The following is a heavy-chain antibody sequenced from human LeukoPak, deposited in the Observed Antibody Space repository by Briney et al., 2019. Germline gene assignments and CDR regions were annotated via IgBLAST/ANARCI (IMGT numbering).Heavy chain of an antibody. Sequence: GASVNVSCKASGYTFTTYDINWVRQATGQGLEWMGWMNPNSGNTGYAHKFQGRVTMTRNTSMSTAYMELSSLRSEDTAVYYCARANYYGSGKKDLDYWGQGTLVTVSS. CDR2: MNPNSGNT. V-gene: IGHV1-8*01. CDR1: GYTFTTYD. D-gene: IGHD3-10*01. CDR3: ARANYYGSGKKDLDY. J-gene: IGHJ4*02.